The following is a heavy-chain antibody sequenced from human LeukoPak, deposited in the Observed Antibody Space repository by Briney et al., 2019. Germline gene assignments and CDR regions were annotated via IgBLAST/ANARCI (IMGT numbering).Heavy chain of an antibody. Sequence: SETLSLTCTVSGYSISSDYYWGWIRQPPGKGLEWIWSIYHSGSTYYNPSLKSRVTISVDTSKNPFSLKLSSVTAADTAVYYCARVYYDFWSGYHDAFDIWGQGKMVTVSS. D-gene: IGHD3-3*01. J-gene: IGHJ3*02. CDR3: ARVYYDFWSGYHDAFDI. V-gene: IGHV4-38-2*02. CDR1: GYSISSDYY. CDR2: IYHSGST.